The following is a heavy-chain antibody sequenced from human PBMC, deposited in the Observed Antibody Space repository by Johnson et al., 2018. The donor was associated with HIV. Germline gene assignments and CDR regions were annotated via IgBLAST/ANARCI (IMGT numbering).Heavy chain of an antibody. CDR2: ITSSGSSV. D-gene: IGHD4-17*01. J-gene: IGHJ3*01. CDR1: GFTFSYYG. V-gene: IGHV3-48*01. Sequence: EVQLVESGGGVVQPGGSLRLSCAAFGFTFSYYGMHWIRQAPGKGLECLSYITSSGSSVYYADSVKGRFTISRDNARASLFLRINSLRADDSGVYYCARDATPWGGDYVGYTFDLWGQGTVVTVFS. CDR3: ARDATPWGGDYVGYTFDL.